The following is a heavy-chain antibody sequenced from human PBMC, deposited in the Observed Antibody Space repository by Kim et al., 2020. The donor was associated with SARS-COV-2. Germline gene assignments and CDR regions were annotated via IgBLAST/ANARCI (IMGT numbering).Heavy chain of an antibody. CDR3: ARDKAIFGVVIRHFDY. CDR1: GGSISSSSYY. V-gene: IGHV4-39*07. CDR2: IYYSGST. D-gene: IGHD3-3*01. J-gene: IGHJ4*02. Sequence: SETLSLTCTVSGGSISSSSYYWGWIRQPPGKGLEWIGSIYYSGSTYYNPSLKSRVTISVDTSKNQFSLKLSSVTAADTAVYYCARDKAIFGVVIRHFDYWGQGTLVTVSS.